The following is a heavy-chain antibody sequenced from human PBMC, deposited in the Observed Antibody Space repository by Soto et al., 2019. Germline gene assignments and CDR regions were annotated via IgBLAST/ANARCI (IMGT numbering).Heavy chain of an antibody. Sequence: RASVKVSCKASGGTFSSYAISWVRQAPGQGLEWMGGIIPIFGTANYAQKFQGRATITADESTSTAYMELSSLRSEDTAVYYCALPYYYDSSGYSSHYNWFDPWGQGTLVTVSS. CDR2: IIPIFGTA. D-gene: IGHD3-22*01. CDR3: ALPYYYDSSGYSSHYNWFDP. V-gene: IGHV1-69*13. J-gene: IGHJ5*02. CDR1: GGTFSSYA.